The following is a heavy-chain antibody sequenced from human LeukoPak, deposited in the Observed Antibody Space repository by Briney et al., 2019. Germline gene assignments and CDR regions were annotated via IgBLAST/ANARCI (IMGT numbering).Heavy chain of an antibody. CDR3: AKGGRAGGSITMIRGVRSDYYYMDV. D-gene: IGHD3-10*01. J-gene: IGHJ6*03. Sequence: GGSLRLSCAASGFTFSSYGMHWVRQAPGKGLEWVAVISYDGSNKYYADSVKGRFTISRDNSKNTLYPQMNSLRAEDTAVYYCAKGGRAGGSITMIRGVRSDYYYMDVWGKGTTVTVSS. V-gene: IGHV3-30*18. CDR1: GFTFSSYG. CDR2: ISYDGSNK.